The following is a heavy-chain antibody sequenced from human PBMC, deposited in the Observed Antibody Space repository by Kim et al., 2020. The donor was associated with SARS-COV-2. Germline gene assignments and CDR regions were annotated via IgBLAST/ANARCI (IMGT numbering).Heavy chain of an antibody. CDR1: GFTFSSYS. CDR2: ISSSSSYI. CDR3: ATIAAAGTLVYYYGVDV. Sequence: GGSLRLSCAASGFTFSSYSMNWVRQAPGKGLEWVSSISSSSSYIYYADSVKGRFTISRDNAKNSLYLQMNSLRAEDTAVYYCATIAAAGTLVYYYGVDVWGQGPTVTVSS. D-gene: IGHD6-13*01. J-gene: IGHJ6*01. V-gene: IGHV3-21*01.